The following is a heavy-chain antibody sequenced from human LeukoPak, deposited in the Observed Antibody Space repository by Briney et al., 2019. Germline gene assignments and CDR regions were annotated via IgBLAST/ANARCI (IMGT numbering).Heavy chain of an antibody. CDR1: GYTFTGYY. CDR3: ARDFLVAGTSTY. D-gene: IGHD6-19*01. V-gene: IGHV1-2*02. Sequence: ASVKVSCKASGYTFTGYYIHWVRQAHGQGLEWMGWINPNSGGTKYAEKVQGRVTMTRDTSSSTAYMELSWLRFDDSAVYYCARDFLVAGTSTYWGQGTLVTVSS. CDR2: INPNSGGT. J-gene: IGHJ4*02.